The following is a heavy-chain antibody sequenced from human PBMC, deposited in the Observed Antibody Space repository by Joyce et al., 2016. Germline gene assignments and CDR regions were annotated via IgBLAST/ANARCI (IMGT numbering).Heavy chain of an antibody. CDR3: ARVRAYLDY. D-gene: IGHD4-17*01. CDR2: IYYSGRT. J-gene: IGHJ4*02. Sequence: QLQLQESGPGLVKPSETLSLTCTVSGGSMNSYYWGWIRQPPGKGLELIGSIYYSGRTYYNPSLKSRVTISVDTSKNQFSLHLNSVTAADTALYYCARVRAYLDYWGQGSLVTVSS. CDR1: GGSMNSYY. V-gene: IGHV4-39*07.